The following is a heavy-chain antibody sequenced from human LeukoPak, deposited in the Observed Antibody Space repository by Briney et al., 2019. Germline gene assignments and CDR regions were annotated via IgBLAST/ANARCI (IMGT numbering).Heavy chain of an antibody. V-gene: IGHV4-39*01. CDR3: AEQTGSGLFILP. CDR2: IYYTGNT. Sequence: ASETLSLTCSVSGVSISSSNSYWGWIRQPPGKGLEWIGSIYYTGNTYYNASLKSRVTISIDTSKNQFSLKLTSVTAADTAVYYCAEQTGSGLFILPGGQGTLVTVSS. J-gene: IGHJ4*02. CDR1: GVSISSSNSY. D-gene: IGHD3/OR15-3a*01.